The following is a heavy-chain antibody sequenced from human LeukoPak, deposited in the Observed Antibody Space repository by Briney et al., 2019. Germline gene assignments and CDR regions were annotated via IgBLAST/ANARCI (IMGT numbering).Heavy chain of an antibody. CDR3: AKDRGYYDSLSNWFDP. CDR2: ISYDGSNK. CDR1: GFTFSSYG. D-gene: IGHD3-22*01. Sequence: GGSLRLSCAASGFTFSSYGMHWVRQAPGKGLEWVAVISYDGSNKYYADSVKCRFTISRDNSKNTLYLQMNSLRAEDTAVYYCAKDRGYYDSLSNWFDPWGEGTLVTVCS. J-gene: IGHJ5*02. V-gene: IGHV3-30*18.